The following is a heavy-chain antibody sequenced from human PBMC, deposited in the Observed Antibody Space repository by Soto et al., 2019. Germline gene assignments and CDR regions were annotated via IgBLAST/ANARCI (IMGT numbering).Heavy chain of an antibody. CDR1: GGTFSSYA. V-gene: IGHV1-69*13. Sequence: SLKVSCKASGGTFSSYAISWVRQAPGQGLEWMGGIIPIFGTANYAQKFQGRVTITADESTSTAYMELSSLRSEDTAVYYCAREAPATVVTPGGYYFDYWGQGTLVTVSS. CDR2: IIPIFGTA. CDR3: AREAPATVVTPGGYYFDY. D-gene: IGHD4-17*01. J-gene: IGHJ4*02.